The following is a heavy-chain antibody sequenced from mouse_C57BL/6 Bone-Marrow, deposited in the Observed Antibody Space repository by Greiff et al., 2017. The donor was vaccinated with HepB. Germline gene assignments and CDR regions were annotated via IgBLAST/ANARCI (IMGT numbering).Heavy chain of an antibody. V-gene: IGHV1-19*01. J-gene: IGHJ4*01. Sequence: EVQLQQSGPVLVKPGASVKMSCKASGYTFTDYYMNWVKQSHGKSLEWIGVINPYNGGTSYNQKFKGKATLTVDKSSSTAYMELNRLTSEDSAVYYCARRGYGSTDAMDYWGQGTSVTVSS. D-gene: IGHD1-1*01. CDR2: INPYNGGT. CDR1: GYTFTDYY. CDR3: ARRGYGSTDAMDY.